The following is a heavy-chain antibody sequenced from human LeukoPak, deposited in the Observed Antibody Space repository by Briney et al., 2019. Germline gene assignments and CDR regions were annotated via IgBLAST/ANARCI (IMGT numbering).Heavy chain of an antibody. V-gene: IGHV5-10-1*04. D-gene: IGHD6-13*01. J-gene: IGHJ6*02. Sequence: GESLKISCKGSGYSFTSYWISWVRQMPGKGLEWMGRIDPSDSYTNYSPSFQGQVTISADKSISTAYLQWSSLKASDTAMYYCARQAAAGFFSYYYGMDVWGQGTTVTVSS. CDR3: ARQAAAGFFSYYYGMDV. CDR1: GYSFTSYW. CDR2: IDPSDSYT.